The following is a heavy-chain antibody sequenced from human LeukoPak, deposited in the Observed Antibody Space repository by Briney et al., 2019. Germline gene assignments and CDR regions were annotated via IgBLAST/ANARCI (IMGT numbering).Heavy chain of an antibody. J-gene: IGHJ4*02. V-gene: IGHV3-23*01. D-gene: IGHD5/OR15-5a*01. CDR2: ISGSGSGGST. CDR3: AKLLAVSNSYYFNY. CDR1: GFTFSSYA. Sequence: GGSLRLSCAASGFTFSSYAMSWVRQAPGKGLEWVSTISGSGSGGSTYYADSVKGRFTISRDNSKDTLYLQMNSLRAEDTAVYYCAKLLAVSNSYYFNYWGQGTLVTVSS.